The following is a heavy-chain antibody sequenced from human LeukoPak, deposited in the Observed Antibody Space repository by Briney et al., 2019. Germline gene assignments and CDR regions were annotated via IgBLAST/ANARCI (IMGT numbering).Heavy chain of an antibody. V-gene: IGHV3-30*02. Sequence: PGGSLRLSCAASGFTFSSYGMHWVRQAPGKGLEWVAVIWYDGSNKYYADSVKGRFTISRDNSKNTLYLQMNSLRAEDTAVYYCAKSKTREQLVPFDYWGQGTLVTVSS. D-gene: IGHD6-6*01. CDR3: AKSKTREQLVPFDY. CDR2: IWYDGSNK. CDR1: GFTFSSYG. J-gene: IGHJ4*02.